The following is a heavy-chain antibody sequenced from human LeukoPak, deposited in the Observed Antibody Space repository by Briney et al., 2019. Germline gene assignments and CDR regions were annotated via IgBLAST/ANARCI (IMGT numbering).Heavy chain of an antibody. CDR2: IYYISNT. Sequence: SETLSLTCTVSGGPVGSAGYYWSWIRQPPGGGLEWIGYIYYISNTNYNPSLKSRVTMSVNPSKNQFSLKLNSVTAADTAMYYCARTQSQSGSYRYYFGYWGQGTLVTVSS. D-gene: IGHD1-26*01. J-gene: IGHJ4*02. CDR1: GGPVGSAGYY. CDR3: ARTQSQSGSYRYYFGY. V-gene: IGHV4-61*08.